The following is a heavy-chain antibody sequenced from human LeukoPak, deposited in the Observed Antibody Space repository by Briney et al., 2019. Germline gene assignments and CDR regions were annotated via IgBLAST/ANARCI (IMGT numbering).Heavy chain of an antibody. V-gene: IGHV3-21*01. D-gene: IGHD2-21*02. CDR2: ISSSSSYI. Sequence: PGGSLRLSCAASGFTLSSYSMNWVRQAPGKGLEWVSSISSSSSYIYYADSVKGRFTISRDNAKNSLYLQMNSLRAEDTAVYYCATAKGRYCGGDCYRFDYWGQGTLVTVSS. CDR3: ATAKGRYCGGDCYRFDY. CDR1: GFTLSSYS. J-gene: IGHJ4*02.